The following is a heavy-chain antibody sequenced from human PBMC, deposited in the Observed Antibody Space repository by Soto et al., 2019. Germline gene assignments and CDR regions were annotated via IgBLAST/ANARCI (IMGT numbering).Heavy chain of an antibody. CDR2: INAGNGNT. D-gene: IGHD3-10*02. CDR3: AREVNLVRGVDHFDY. Sequence: GASVKVSCKASGYTFTSYAMHWVRQAPGQRLEWMGWINAGNGNTKYSQKFQGRVTITRDTSASTAYMELSSLRSEDTAVYYCAREVNLVRGVDHFDYWGQGTLVTVSS. J-gene: IGHJ4*02. V-gene: IGHV1-3*01. CDR1: GYTFTSYA.